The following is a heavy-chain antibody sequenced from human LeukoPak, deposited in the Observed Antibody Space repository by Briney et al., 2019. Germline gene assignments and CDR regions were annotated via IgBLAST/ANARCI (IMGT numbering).Heavy chain of an antibody. V-gene: IGHV1-18*01. D-gene: IGHD3-3*01. CDR1: GYTFTSYG. J-gene: IGHJ4*02. CDR3: ARDRGYDFWSGWTPVDY. CDR2: ITTYNSNT. Sequence: GASVKVSCKASGYTFTSYGISWVRQATGQGLEWMGWITTYNSNTHYAKTLQGRETKTKDKSTNTAYMELRSMRPDDTAVYYCARDRGYDFWSGWTPVDYWGQGTLVTVSS.